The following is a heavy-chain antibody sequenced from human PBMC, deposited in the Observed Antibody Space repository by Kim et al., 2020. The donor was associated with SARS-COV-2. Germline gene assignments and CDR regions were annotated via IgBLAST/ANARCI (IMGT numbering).Heavy chain of an antibody. CDR2: VHPSDSEN. Sequence: GESLKISCKGSGYTFSNYWIGWVRQMPGKGLEWMGMVHPSDSENRYSPSFQGQVTFSVDESINTAYLQWDSLKASDSAIYYCARLRGSTFGQQYFQHWGQGTLVTVSS. CDR1: GYTFSNYW. CDR3: ARLRGSTFGQQYFQH. D-gene: IGHD4-4*01. J-gene: IGHJ1*01. V-gene: IGHV5-51*01.